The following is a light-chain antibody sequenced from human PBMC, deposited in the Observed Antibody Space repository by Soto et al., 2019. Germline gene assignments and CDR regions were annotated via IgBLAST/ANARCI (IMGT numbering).Light chain of an antibody. CDR2: DAS. J-gene: IGKJ1*01. Sequence: DIQMTQSPSTLSASVEGRVTIICRASQSISSWLAWYQQKPGKAPKLLIYDASSLESGVPSRFSGSGSGTEFTLTISSLQPDDFATYYCQQYNSYLFGQGTKVDIK. CDR1: QSISSW. CDR3: QQYNSYL. V-gene: IGKV1-5*02.